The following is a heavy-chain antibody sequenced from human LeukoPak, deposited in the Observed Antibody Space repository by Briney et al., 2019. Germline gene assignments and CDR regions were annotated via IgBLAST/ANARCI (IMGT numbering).Heavy chain of an antibody. J-gene: IGHJ3*02. D-gene: IGHD3-10*01. Sequence: GGSLRLSCAASGFTFSSYWMSWVRQAPGKGLEWVANIKQDGSEKYYVDSVKGRFTISRDNSKNTLYLQMNSLRAEDTAVYYCAKELNLWFGELLSGEAFDIWGQGTMVTVSS. CDR3: AKELNLWFGELLSGEAFDI. CDR2: IKQDGSEK. V-gene: IGHV3-7*03. CDR1: GFTFSSYW.